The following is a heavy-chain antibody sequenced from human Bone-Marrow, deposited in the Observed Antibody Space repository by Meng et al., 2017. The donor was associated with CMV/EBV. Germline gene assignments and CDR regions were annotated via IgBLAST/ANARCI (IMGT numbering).Heavy chain of an antibody. CDR2: ISGSGGST. J-gene: IGHJ4*02. D-gene: IGHD3-3*01. CDR1: GFTFSSYA. Sequence: GESLKISCAASGFTFSSYAMSWVRQAPGKGLEWVSAISGSGGSTYYADSVKGRFTISRDNSKNTLYLQMNSLRAEDTAVYYCAKLYDFWSGYPEDYWGQGTLVTVSS. CDR3: AKLYDFWSGYPEDY. V-gene: IGHV3-23*01.